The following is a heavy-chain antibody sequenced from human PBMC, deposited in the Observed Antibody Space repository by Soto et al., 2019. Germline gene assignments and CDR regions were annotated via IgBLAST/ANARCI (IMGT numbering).Heavy chain of an antibody. J-gene: IGHJ4*02. D-gene: IGHD1-20*01. CDR2: IYYSGST. V-gene: IGHV4-61*01. Sequence: SETLSLTCTVSGGSVSSGSYYWSWIRQPPGKGLEWIGYIYYSGSTNYNPSLKSRVTISVDTSKNQFSLKLSSVTAADTAVYYRAREGYNWNYVDYWGQGTLVTVSS. CDR3: AREGYNWNYVDY. CDR1: GGSVSSGSYY.